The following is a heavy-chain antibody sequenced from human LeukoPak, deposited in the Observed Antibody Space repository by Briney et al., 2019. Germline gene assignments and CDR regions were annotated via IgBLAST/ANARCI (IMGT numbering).Heavy chain of an antibody. CDR1: GFTVSSNY. V-gene: IGHV3-53*01. CDR3: ARDTVGSSWSYYYYGMDV. D-gene: IGHD6-13*01. J-gene: IGHJ6*02. Sequence: GGSLRLSCAASGFTVSSNYMRWVRQAPGKGLEWVSVIYSGGSTYYADSVKGRFTISRDNSKNTLYLQMNSLRAEDTAVYYCARDTVGSSWSYYYYGMDVWGQGTTVTVSS. CDR2: IYSGGST.